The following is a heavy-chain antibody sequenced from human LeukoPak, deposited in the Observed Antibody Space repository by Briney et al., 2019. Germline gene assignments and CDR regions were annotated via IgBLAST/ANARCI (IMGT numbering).Heavy chain of an antibody. CDR2: IYYSGST. V-gene: IGHV4-59*01. Sequence: SETLSLTCTVSGGSISSYYWSWIRQPPGKGLEWIGSIYYSGSTNYNPSLKSRVTISVDTSKNQFSLKLSSVTAADTAVYYCARADRSSSGGIFDYWGQGTLVTVSS. CDR3: ARADRSSSGGIFDY. D-gene: IGHD6-19*01. CDR1: GGSISSYY. J-gene: IGHJ4*02.